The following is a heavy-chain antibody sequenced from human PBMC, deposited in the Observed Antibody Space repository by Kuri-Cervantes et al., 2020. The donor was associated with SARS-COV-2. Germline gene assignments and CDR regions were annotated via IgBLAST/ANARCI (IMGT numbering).Heavy chain of an antibody. D-gene: IGHD5-24*01. CDR3: AKDINPIGGWLFDY. V-gene: IGHV3-21*04. CDR1: GFTFTSYN. J-gene: IGHJ4*02. Sequence: GGSLRLSCAASGFTFTSYNVNWVRQPPGKGLEWVSSIRSNGDYIKYADSVKGRFTISRDNSKNSLYLQMNSLRAEDTALYYCAKDINPIGGWLFDYWGQGTLVTVSS. CDR2: IRSNGDYI.